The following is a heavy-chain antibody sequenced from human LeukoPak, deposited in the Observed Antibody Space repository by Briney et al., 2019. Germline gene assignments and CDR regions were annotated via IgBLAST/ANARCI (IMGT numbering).Heavy chain of an antibody. D-gene: IGHD6-13*01. CDR2: IYYSGST. V-gene: IGHV4-59*08. CDR1: GGSISSYY. Sequence: TETLSLTCTVSGGSISSYYWSWIRQPPGKGLEWIGYIYYSGSTYYNPSLKSRVTISVDTSKNQFSLKLSSVTAADTAVYYCARGDLYSSSWYNWGQGTLVTVSS. J-gene: IGHJ4*02. CDR3: ARGDLYSSSWYN.